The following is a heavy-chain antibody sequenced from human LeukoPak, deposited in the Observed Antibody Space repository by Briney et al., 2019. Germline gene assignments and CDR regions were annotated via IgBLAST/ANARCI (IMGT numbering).Heavy chain of an antibody. V-gene: IGHV1-18*01. D-gene: IGHD1-1*01. Sequence: ASVTVSCTASGYTFTSYGISWVRQAPGQGLEWMGWISAYNGNTNYAQKLQGRVTMTTDTSTSTAYMELRSLRSDNTAVYYCARGDETSYYYGMDVWGQGTTVTVSS. J-gene: IGHJ6*02. CDR2: ISAYNGNT. CDR1: GYTFTSYG. CDR3: ARGDETSYYYGMDV.